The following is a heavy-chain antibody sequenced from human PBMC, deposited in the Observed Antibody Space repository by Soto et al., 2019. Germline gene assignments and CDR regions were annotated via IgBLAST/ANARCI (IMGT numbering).Heavy chain of an antibody. CDR1: GGTFSSYT. J-gene: IGHJ5*02. Sequence: QVQLVQSGAEVKKPGSSVKVSCQASGGTFSSYTISWVRQAPGQGLEWMGRIIPILGIANYAQKFQGRVTITADTSTSTAYMELSSLRSEDTAVYYCARAAISVPGTTWFDPWGQGTLVTVSS. D-gene: IGHD4-17*01. CDR2: IIPILGIA. CDR3: ARAAISVPGTTWFDP. V-gene: IGHV1-69*02.